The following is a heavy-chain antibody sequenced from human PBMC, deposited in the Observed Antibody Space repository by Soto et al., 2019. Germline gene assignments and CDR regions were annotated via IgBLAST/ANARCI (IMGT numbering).Heavy chain of an antibody. J-gene: IGHJ4*02. CDR2: IIPIFGTA. CDR1: GGTSSSYA. D-gene: IGHD5-18*01. V-gene: IGHV1-69*13. Sequence: VKVSGKGSGGTSSSYAISWVRHAPGQGLEWMGGIIPIFGTANYAQKFQGRVTITADESTSTAYMELSSLRSEDTAVYYCARDQGGGYSYGFRSFDYWGQGTLVTVSS. CDR3: ARDQGGGYSYGFRSFDY.